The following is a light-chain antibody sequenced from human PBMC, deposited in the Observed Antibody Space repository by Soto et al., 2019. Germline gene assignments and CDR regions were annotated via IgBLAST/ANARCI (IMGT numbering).Light chain of an antibody. CDR3: QQYNSFSWT. CDR2: DAS. V-gene: IGKV1-5*01. Sequence: DIQITHSPSTLSASVGDSVTITCRASQSISTWLAWYQQKPGKAPKLLIYDASSLEGGVPSRFSGSGSGTEFTLTISGLQPDDFATYYCQQYNSFSWTFGQGTKVDIK. CDR1: QSISTW. J-gene: IGKJ1*01.